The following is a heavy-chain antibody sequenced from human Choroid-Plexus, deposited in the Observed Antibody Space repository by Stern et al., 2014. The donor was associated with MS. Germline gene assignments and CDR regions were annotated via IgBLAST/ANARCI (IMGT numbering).Heavy chain of an antibody. CDR2: ISYDGSK. Sequence: MQLVESGGGVVQPGRPLRLSCAASGFSFSSFGMHWVRQAPGKGLEWVALISYDGSKDYADSVKGRFAISRDNSKNTLYLQMNSLRAEDTAVYYCAKYRQYLTFFFDFWGQGSLVTVSS. D-gene: IGHD2/OR15-2a*01. V-gene: IGHV3-30*18. CDR1: GFSFSSFG. J-gene: IGHJ4*02. CDR3: AKYRQYLTFFFDF.